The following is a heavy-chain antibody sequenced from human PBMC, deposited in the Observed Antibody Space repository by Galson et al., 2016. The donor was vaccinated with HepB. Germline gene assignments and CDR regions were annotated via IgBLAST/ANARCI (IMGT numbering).Heavy chain of an antibody. J-gene: IGHJ4*02. D-gene: IGHD3-22*01. CDR2: ISWNDDK. V-gene: IGHV2-5*01. CDR3: AHSLYSYDSSGYFEYFDY. CDR1: GFSLSTTGMS. Sequence: PALVKPTQTLTLTCTFSGFSLSTTGMSVGWIRQPPGKALEWLALISWNDDKRYSPSLRSRLTITKDTPKNQVVITMTNMDPVDTATYYCAHSLYSYDSSGYFEYFDYWGQGTRVTVSS.